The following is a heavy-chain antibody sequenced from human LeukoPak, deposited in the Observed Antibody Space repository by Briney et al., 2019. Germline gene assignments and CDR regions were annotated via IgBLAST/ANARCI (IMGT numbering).Heavy chain of an antibody. J-gene: IGHJ6*03. V-gene: IGHV4-59*12. CDR1: GGSINSYY. Sequence: SETLSLTCTVSGGSINSYYWAWIRQPPGKGLELIGHICYNGNTNYNPSLKSRVTMSVDTSKKQFSLKLTSVTAADTAVYYCSRFGQQKLVRGYYYYMDVWGKGTTVTVSS. D-gene: IGHD6-13*01. CDR2: ICYNGNT. CDR3: SRFGQQKLVRGYYYYMDV.